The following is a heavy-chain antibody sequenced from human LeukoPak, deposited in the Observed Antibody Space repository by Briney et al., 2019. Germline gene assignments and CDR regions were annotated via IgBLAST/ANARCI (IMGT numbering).Heavy chain of an antibody. J-gene: IGHJ4*02. CDR3: ARDRDDYNFIY. CDR1: GYTFTGYY. CDR2: INPNSGGT. D-gene: IGHD5-24*01. Sequence: GASVKVSCKASGYTFTGYYMHWVRQAPGQGLEWMGWINPNSGGTNYAQKFQGRVTITADESTSTAYMELSSLRSEDTAVYYCARDRDDYNFIYWGQGTLVTVSS. V-gene: IGHV1-2*02.